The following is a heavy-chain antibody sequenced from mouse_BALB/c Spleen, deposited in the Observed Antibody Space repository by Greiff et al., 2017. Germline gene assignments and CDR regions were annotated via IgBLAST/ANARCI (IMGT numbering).Heavy chain of an antibody. D-gene: IGHD2-10*01. V-gene: IGHV3-2*02. Sequence: EVQLQESGPGLVKPSQSLSLTCTVTGYSITSDYAWNWIRQFPGNKLEWMGYISYSGSTSYNPSLKSRISITRDTSKNQFFLQLNSVTTEDTATYYCARSAYYGNPYAMDYWGQGTSVTVSS. J-gene: IGHJ4*01. CDR1: GYSITSDYA. CDR3: ARSAYYGNPYAMDY. CDR2: ISYSGST.